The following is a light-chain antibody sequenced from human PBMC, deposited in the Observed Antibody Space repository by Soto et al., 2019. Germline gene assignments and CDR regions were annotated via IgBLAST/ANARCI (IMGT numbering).Light chain of an antibody. CDR3: QQYSSSPSIT. Sequence: IVLTPSAGTLSLSPREGATLSCRAIQSVRSGYLAWYQQTPGQASSLLIYGTSTSATGIPDKFSASESGTDFTLTISRLEPEDFAVYYCQQYSSSPSITFGQGTRLE. CDR1: QSVRSGY. V-gene: IGKV3-20*01. CDR2: GTS. J-gene: IGKJ5*01.